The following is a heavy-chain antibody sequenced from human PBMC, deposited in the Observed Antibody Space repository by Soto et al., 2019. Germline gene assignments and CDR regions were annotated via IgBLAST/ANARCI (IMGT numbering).Heavy chain of an antibody. CDR1: GYSYTSYG. CDR3: AREYGSGSRFDY. D-gene: IGHD3-10*01. V-gene: IGHV1-18*01. Sequence: QVQLVQFGAEVKKPGASVKVSCKASGYSYTSYGISWVRQAHGQGLEWMGWISAYNGNTNYAQKLQGRVTMTTDTSTSSAYVELRSLRSDDTAVYYCAREYGSGSRFDYWGQGTLVTVSS. J-gene: IGHJ4*02. CDR2: ISAYNGNT.